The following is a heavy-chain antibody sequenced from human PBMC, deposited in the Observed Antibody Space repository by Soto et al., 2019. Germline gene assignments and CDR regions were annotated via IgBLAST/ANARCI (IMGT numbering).Heavy chain of an antibody. CDR2: ISASGTDI. D-gene: IGHD1-1*01. CDR1: GFTFMTYS. CDR3: AREPRQTTHYYMEV. V-gene: IGHV3-21*01. Sequence: EVSLVESGGGLVKPGGSLRLSCEASGFTFMTYSMNWVRQSPGKGLEWVSSISASGTDIYYADSMEGRFIISRDDAKNTLFLQMNSLRAEATAVYYCAREPRQTTHYYMEVWGKGTTVTVSS. J-gene: IGHJ6*03.